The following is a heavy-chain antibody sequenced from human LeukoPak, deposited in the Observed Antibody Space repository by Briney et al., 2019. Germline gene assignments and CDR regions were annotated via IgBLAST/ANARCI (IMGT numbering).Heavy chain of an antibody. V-gene: IGHV4-30-2*01. Sequence: SQTLSLTCAVSGDSISSGGYSWSWIRQPPGKGLEWIGDMYYSGSSYYNPSLKSRVTIEIDGSKNQLSLKLRFVTDAATAVYYCARRDSTTVTSNWFDPWGQGTLVTVSS. CDR3: ARRDSTTVTSNWFDP. CDR2: MYYSGSS. CDR1: GDSISSGGYS. D-gene: IGHD4-17*01. J-gene: IGHJ5*02.